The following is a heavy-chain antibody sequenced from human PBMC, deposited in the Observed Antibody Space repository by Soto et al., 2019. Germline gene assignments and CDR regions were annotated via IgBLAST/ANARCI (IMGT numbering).Heavy chain of an antibody. D-gene: IGHD6-13*01. CDR2: IIPIFGTA. CDR3: ASPGVGRSSWYLNFAY. V-gene: IGHV1-69*12. CDR1: GGTFSSYA. J-gene: IGHJ4*02. Sequence: QVQLVQSGAEVKKPGSSVKVSCKASGGTFSSYAISWVRQAPGQGLEWMGGIIPIFGTANYAQKFQGRVTITADESTSTAYMGLSSLRSEDTAVYYCASPGVGRSSWYLNFAYWGQGTLVTVSS.